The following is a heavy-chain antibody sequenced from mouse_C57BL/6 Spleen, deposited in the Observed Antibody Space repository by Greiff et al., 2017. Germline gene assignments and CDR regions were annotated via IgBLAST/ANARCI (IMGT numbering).Heavy chain of an antibody. CDR3: AREGTGYIDV. CDR1: GYAFTNYL. D-gene: IGHD3-3*01. J-gene: IGHJ1*03. V-gene: IGHV1-54*01. CDR2: INPGSGGT. Sequence: QVHVKQPGAELVRPGTSVKVSCKASGYAFTNYLIEWVKQRPGQGLEWIGVINPGSGGTNYNEKFKGKATLTADESSSTAYMQLSSLTSEDSAVYFYAREGTGYIDVWGTGTTVTVSS.